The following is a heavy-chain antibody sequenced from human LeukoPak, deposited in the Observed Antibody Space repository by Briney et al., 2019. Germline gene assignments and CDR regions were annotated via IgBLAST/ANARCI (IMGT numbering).Heavy chain of an antibody. CDR1: GYSFTSCW. D-gene: IGHD4/OR15-4a*01. CDR3: ARHIGLTTRYLDY. CDR2: IYPGDSDT. Sequence: GESLKISCKGSGYSFTSCWIGWVRQMPGKGLEWMGIIYPGDSDTRYSPSFQGHVTISADKSITTAYLQWSSLKASDTAMYYCARHIGLTTRYLDYWGQGTLVTVSS. J-gene: IGHJ4*02. V-gene: IGHV5-51*01.